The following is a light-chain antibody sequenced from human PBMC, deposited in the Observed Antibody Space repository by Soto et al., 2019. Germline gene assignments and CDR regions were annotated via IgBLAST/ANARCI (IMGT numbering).Light chain of an antibody. Sequence: EIVLTQSPATLSLSPGERATLSCRASQSVSNSLVWFQQKPGQAPRLLIYDASNRATDIPARFSGSGSGTDFTLTISSLEPEDLAVYYCQQRRNWPRTFGQGTKLGIK. J-gene: IGKJ2*01. CDR2: DAS. V-gene: IGKV3-11*01. CDR1: QSVSNS. CDR3: QQRRNWPRT.